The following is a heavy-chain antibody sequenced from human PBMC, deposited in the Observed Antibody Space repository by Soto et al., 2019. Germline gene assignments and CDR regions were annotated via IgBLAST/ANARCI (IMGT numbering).Heavy chain of an antibody. Sequence: QVQLQESGPGLVKPSQTLSLTCTVSGGSISSGDYYWSWIRQPPGKGLEWIGYIYYSGSTYYNPSLKRRVSISVDTSKNQFALKLSSVTAADTAVYYCARARGARYFDYWGQGTLVTVSS. D-gene: IGHD2-15*01. CDR1: GGSISSGDYY. CDR3: ARARGARYFDY. J-gene: IGHJ4*02. CDR2: IYYSGST. V-gene: IGHV4-30-4*01.